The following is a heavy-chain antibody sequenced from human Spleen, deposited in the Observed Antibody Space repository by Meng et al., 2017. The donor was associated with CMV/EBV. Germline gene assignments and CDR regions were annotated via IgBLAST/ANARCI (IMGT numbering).Heavy chain of an antibody. V-gene: IGHV4-4*07. CDR1: GGSISSYY. CDR3: ARVGRDWAVAGSINFDY. D-gene: IGHD6-19*01. Sequence: QLQGQASAHGLGQPPAPLALTCTVSGGSISSYYWSWIRQPAGNGLEWIGRIYTSGSTNYNPSLKSRVTMSVDTSKNQFSLKLSSVTAADTAVYYCARVGRDWAVAGSINFDYWGQGTLVTVSS. J-gene: IGHJ4*02. CDR2: IYTSGST.